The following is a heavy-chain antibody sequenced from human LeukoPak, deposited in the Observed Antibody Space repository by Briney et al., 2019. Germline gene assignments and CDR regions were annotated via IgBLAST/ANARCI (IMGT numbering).Heavy chain of an antibody. CDR1: GFTFSSYD. J-gene: IGHJ2*01. Sequence: GGSLRLSCAASGFTFSSYDIHWVRQAPGKGLEWVSGIGTAGEIYYPGSVKGRFTISRENAKNSWYLRMKSLRAGDTAVYYCARAAYSSTWYSRYFDLWGRGTLVTVSS. D-gene: IGHD6-13*01. V-gene: IGHV3-13*01. CDR3: ARAAYSSTWYSRYFDL. CDR2: IGTAGEI.